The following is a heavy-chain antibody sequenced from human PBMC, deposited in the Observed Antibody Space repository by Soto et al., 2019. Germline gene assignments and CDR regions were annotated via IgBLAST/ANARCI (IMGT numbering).Heavy chain of an antibody. Sequence: EVQLLESGGGLVQPGGSLRLPCAASGFTFSSYAMSWVRQAPGKGLEWVPAISGSVGSTYYADSVRGRFTISRDNSKNTLYLQMNSLRAEDTAVYYCAKDAGSSSNYYYYGMDVWGQGTTVTVSS. D-gene: IGHD6-6*01. CDR3: AKDAGSSSNYYYYGMDV. CDR1: GFTFSSYA. CDR2: ISGSVGST. V-gene: IGHV3-23*01. J-gene: IGHJ6*02.